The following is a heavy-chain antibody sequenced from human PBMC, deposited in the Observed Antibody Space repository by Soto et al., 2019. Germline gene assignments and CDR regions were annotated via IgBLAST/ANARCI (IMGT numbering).Heavy chain of an antibody. V-gene: IGHV4-59*01. Sequence: SETLSLTCTVSGGSISSYYWSWSRQPPGKGLEWIGYIYYSGSTNYNPSLKSRVTISVDTSKNQFSLKLSSVTAADTAVYYCARVNYYGSGSYYKDDYWGQGTLVTVSS. CDR2: IYYSGST. CDR3: ARVNYYGSGSYYKDDY. J-gene: IGHJ4*02. CDR1: GGSISSYY. D-gene: IGHD3-10*01.